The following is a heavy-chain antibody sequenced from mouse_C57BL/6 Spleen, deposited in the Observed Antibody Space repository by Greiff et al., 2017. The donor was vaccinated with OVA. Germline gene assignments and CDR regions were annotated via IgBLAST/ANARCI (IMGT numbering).Heavy chain of an antibody. J-gene: IGHJ4*01. Sequence: QVQLQQSGPELVKPGASVKISCKASGYAFSSSWMNWVKQRPGKGLEWIGRIYPGDGDTNYNGKFKGKATLTADKSSSTAYMQLSSLTSEDSAVYFCARGTAYAMDYWGKGTSVTVSS. V-gene: IGHV1-82*01. D-gene: IGHD3-3*01. CDR2: IYPGDGDT. CDR3: ARGTAYAMDY. CDR1: GYAFSSSW.